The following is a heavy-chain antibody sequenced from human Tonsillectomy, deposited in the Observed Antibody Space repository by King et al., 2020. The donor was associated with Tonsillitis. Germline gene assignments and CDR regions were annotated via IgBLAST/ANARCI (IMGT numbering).Heavy chain of an antibody. D-gene: IGHD3-22*01. CDR2: ISSSSSYT. Sequence: VQLVESGGGLVKPGGSLRLSCAASGFTFSDYYMSWIRQAPGKGLEWVSYISSSSSYTNYADSVKGRFTISRDNAKNSLYLQMNSLRAEDTAVYYWARDLTQYYYDSSGYYYVYYYYYMDVWGKGTTVTVSS. CDR1: GFTFSDYY. V-gene: IGHV3-11*05. J-gene: IGHJ6*03. CDR3: ARDLTQYYYDSSGYYYVYYYYYMDV.